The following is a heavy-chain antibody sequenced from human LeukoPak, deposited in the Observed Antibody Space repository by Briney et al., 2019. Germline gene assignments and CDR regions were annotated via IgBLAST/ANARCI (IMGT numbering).Heavy chain of an antibody. CDR1: GYTFTDYY. J-gene: IGHJ3*02. Sequence: ASVKVSCKGSGYTFTDYYMHWVQQAPGKGLEWMGLVDPEDGETIYAEKFQGRVTITADTSTDTAYMELSSLRSEDTAVYYCATLNGYCGGDCYSDAFDIWGQGTMVTVSS. CDR2: VDPEDGET. CDR3: ATLNGYCGGDCYSDAFDI. V-gene: IGHV1-69-2*01. D-gene: IGHD2-21*01.